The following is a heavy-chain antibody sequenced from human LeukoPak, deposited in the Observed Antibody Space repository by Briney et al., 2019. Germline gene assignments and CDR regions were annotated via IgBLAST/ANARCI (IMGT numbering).Heavy chain of an antibody. V-gene: IGHV1-3*01. D-gene: IGHD3-16*02. CDR3: ARAQFYDYVWGSYRSYFDY. CDR1: GYTFTSYA. Sequence: HRASVKVSCKASGYTFTSYAMHWVRQAPGQRLEWMGWINAGNGNTKYSQKFQGRVTITRDTSASTAYMELSSLRSEDTAVYYCARAQFYDYVWGSYRSYFDYWGQGTLVTVSS. CDR2: INAGNGNT. J-gene: IGHJ4*02.